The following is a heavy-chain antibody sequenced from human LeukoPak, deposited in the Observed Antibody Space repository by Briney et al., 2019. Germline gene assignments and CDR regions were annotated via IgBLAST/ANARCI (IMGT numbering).Heavy chain of an antibody. CDR1: GFTFSSYS. D-gene: IGHD6-13*01. CDR2: ISSSSSYI. V-gene: IGHV3-21*01. Sequence: GGSLRLSCAASGFTFSSYSMNWVRQAPGKGLEWVSSISSSSSYIYYADSVKGRFTISRDNAKNSLYLQMNSLRAEDTAVYYCAGSPMPTYSSSWYDGWGENWFDPWGQGTLVTVSS. J-gene: IGHJ5*02. CDR3: AGSPMPTYSSSWYDGWGENWFDP.